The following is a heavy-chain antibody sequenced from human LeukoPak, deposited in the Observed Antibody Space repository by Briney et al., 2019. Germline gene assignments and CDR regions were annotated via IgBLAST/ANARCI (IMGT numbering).Heavy chain of an antibody. CDR2: ISGSGGST. CDR3: ARGGARGSLAALAFDY. CDR1: GFTFSSYA. Sequence: GGSLRLSCAASGFTFSSYAMSWVRQAPGKGLEWVSAISGSGGSTYYADSVKGRFTISRDNSKNTLYLQMSSLRPEDTAVYYCARGGARGSLAALAFDYWGQGTLVTVSS. V-gene: IGHV3-23*01. J-gene: IGHJ4*02. D-gene: IGHD6-19*01.